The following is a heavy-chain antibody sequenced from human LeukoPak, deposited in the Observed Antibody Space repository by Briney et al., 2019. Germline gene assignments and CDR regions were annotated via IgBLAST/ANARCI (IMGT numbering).Heavy chain of an antibody. J-gene: IGHJ4*02. CDR1: GFTFSSYS. CDR3: VRDVGYCSGGSCFQYYFDY. Sequence: PGGSLRLSCAASGFTFSSYSMNWVRQAPGKGLEWVSSISSSSSYIHYADSVKGRFTISRDNAKNSLYLQMNSLRAEDTAVYYCVRDVGYCSGGSCFQYYFDYWGQGTLVTVSS. CDR2: ISSSSSYI. D-gene: IGHD2-15*01. V-gene: IGHV3-21*01.